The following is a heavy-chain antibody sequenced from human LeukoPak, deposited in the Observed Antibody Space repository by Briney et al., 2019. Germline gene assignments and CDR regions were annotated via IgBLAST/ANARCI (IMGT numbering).Heavy chain of an antibody. CDR3: ARDMAQALWFGELYYGMDV. V-gene: IGHV3-21*01. CDR2: IISSSSYI. CDR1: GFTFRNCG. Sequence: PGGSLRLSCVASGFTFRNCGMTWVRQAPGKGLEWVSSIISSSSYIYYADSVKGRFTISRDNAKNSLYLQMNSLRAEDTAVYYCARDMAQALWFGELYYGMDVWGQGTTVTVSS. D-gene: IGHD3-10*01. J-gene: IGHJ6*02.